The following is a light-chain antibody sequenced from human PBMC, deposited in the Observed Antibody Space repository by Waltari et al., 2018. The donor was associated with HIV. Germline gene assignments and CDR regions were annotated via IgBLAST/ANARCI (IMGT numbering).Light chain of an antibody. Sequence: QSVLPQPPSASKSPGPRLLISCSGTNSNAGKNFVSWFQQVPGGAPKLVIYRNDRRPSGVPDRFSGAKSGSSATLAISGLQSDDEADYFCASWDDKLSHWVFGVGTKLTV. V-gene: IGLV1-47*01. CDR2: RND. CDR3: ASWDDKLSHWV. J-gene: IGLJ3*02. CDR1: NSNAGKNF.